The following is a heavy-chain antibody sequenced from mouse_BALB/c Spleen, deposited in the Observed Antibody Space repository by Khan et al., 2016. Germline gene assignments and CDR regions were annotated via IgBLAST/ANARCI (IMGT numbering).Heavy chain of an antibody. CDR2: IDPADGNT. D-gene: IGHD2-3*01. CDR1: GFNIKDTY. CDR3: DIRGYYVSFAY. V-gene: IGHV14-3*02. J-gene: IGHJ3*01. Sequence: VQLQQSGAELVKPGASVKLSCTASGFNIKDTYMHWVKQRPEQGLEWIGRIDPADGNTKYDPKFQGKATITADTSSNTAYLHLSSLTSEVTAVYYCDIRGYYVSFAYWGQGTLVTVSA.